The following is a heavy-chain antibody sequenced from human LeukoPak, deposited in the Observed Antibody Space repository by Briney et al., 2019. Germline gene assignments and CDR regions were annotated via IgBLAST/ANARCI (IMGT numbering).Heavy chain of an antibody. CDR3: ARDPTTDPLFFDY. V-gene: IGHV4-34*01. CDR1: GGSFSGYY. Sequence: SETLSLTCAVYGGSFSGYYWSWIRQPPGKGLEWIGEISHSGSTNYNPSLKSRVTISVDTSKNQFSLKLSSVTAADTAVYYCARDPTTDPLFFDYWGQGTLVTVSS. J-gene: IGHJ4*02. CDR2: ISHSGST. D-gene: IGHD4-17*01.